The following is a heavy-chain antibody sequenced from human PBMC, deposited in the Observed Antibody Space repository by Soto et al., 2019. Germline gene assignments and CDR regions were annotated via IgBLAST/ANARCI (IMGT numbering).Heavy chain of an antibody. CDR3: AFWSGYYHYYYYYGMDV. D-gene: IGHD3-3*01. Sequence: SGKVCYKASRGAFSSYAMSLVRQAPAQGLEWVGGIIPIFGTANYAQKFQGRVTITADESTSTAYMELSSLRSEDTGVYYCAFWSGYYHYYYYYGMDVWGQGTTVTVSS. CDR2: IIPIFGTA. V-gene: IGHV1-69*13. CDR1: RGAFSSYA. J-gene: IGHJ6*02.